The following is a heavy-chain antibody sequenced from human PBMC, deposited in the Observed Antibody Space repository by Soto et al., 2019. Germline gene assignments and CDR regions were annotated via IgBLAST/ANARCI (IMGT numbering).Heavy chain of an antibody. V-gene: IGHV1-69*04. CDR1: GYTFTSYG. J-gene: IGHJ6*03. CDR3: ARDRTVTNEYYYYYYMDV. Sequence: GASVKVSCKASGYTFTSYGIRWVRQAPGQGLEWMGRIIPILGIANYAQKFQGRVTITADKSTSTAYMELSSLRSEDAAVYYCARDRTVTNEYYYYYYMDVWGKGTTVTVSS. D-gene: IGHD4-17*01. CDR2: IIPILGIA.